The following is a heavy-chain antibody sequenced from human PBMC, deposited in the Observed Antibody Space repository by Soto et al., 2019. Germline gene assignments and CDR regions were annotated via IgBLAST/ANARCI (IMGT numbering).Heavy chain of an antibody. V-gene: IGHV4-61*01. J-gene: IGHJ4*02. D-gene: IGHD3-22*01. CDR3: VGAVDYYDGSGYKVDY. CDR2: IYYSGST. CDR1: GGSVSSGSYY. Sequence: QVQLQESGPGLVKPSETLSLTCTVSGGSVSSGSYYWSWIRQPPGKGLEWIGYIYYSGSTNNNPSLKSRVTISVDTSKNQFSLKLSSVTAADTAVYYCVGAVDYYDGSGYKVDYWGKGTLVTVSS.